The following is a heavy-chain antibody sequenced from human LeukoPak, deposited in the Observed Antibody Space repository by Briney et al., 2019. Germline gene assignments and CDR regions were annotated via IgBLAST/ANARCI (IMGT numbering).Heavy chain of an antibody. Sequence: SETLSLTCTVSGGSISSGGYYWSWIRQHPGKCLEWIGYIYYSGSTYYNPSLKSRVTISVDTSKNQFSLKLSSVTAADTAVYYCARGEYSSSWYDYWGQGTLVSVSS. CDR2: IYYSGST. D-gene: IGHD6-13*01. J-gene: IGHJ4*02. CDR1: GGSISSGGYY. CDR3: ARGEYSSSWYDY. V-gene: IGHV4-31*03.